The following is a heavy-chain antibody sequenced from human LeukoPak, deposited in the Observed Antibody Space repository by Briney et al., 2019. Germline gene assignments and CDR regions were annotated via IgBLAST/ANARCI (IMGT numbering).Heavy chain of an antibody. CDR1: GFSLSTSGMC. J-gene: IGHJ4*02. CDR3: ARAAYSSGWAPFDY. V-gene: IGHV2-70*01. D-gene: IGHD6-19*01. CDR2: LDWDDDK. Sequence: RESGSTLVNPTQTVTLTCAFSGFSLSTSGMCVSWIRKPPGKALEWLALLDWDDDKYYSTSLKTRLTISKDTSKNQVVLTMTNMDPVDTATCYCARAAYSSGWAPFDYWGQGTLVTVSS.